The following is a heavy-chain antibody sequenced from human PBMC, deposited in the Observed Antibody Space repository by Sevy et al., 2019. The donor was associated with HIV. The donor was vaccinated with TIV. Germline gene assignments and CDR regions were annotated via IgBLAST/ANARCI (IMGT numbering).Heavy chain of an antibody. CDR3: ARYYYGSGKYYFDY. V-gene: IGHV4-61*02. CDR2: TYTSGIT. Sequence: SETLSLTCTVSGGSISSGTYYWTRIRQPAGKGLEWIGRTYTSGITNYNPSLKSRVTISLDTSKNQFSLNLSSVTAADTAVYYCARYYYGSGKYYFDYWGQGTLVTVSS. J-gene: IGHJ4*02. CDR1: GGSISSGTYY. D-gene: IGHD3-10*01.